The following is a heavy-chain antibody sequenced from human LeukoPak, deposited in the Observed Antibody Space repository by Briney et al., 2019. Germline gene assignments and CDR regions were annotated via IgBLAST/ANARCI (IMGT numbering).Heavy chain of an antibody. Sequence: PGGSLRLSCAASGFSFSSDWMHWVRQAPGKGLVWVSRINSDGSSTTYAGSVKGRFTISRDNAKNTLFLQMNSLRAEDTALYYCAKGSSGYFVDLWGQGTLVTVSS. CDR2: INSDGSST. V-gene: IGHV3-74*01. CDR1: GFSFSSDW. D-gene: IGHD3-22*01. J-gene: IGHJ5*02. CDR3: AKGSSGYFVDL.